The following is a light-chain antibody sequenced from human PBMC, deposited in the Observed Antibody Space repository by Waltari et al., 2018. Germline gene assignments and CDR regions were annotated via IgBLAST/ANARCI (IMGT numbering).Light chain of an antibody. CDR2: RAS. J-gene: IGKJ1*01. CDR3: QQYNFYPRT. Sequence: DIQVTQSPSTLSASVGNRVPITCRTSQSISDWLAWYQPKPGSAPKLLIYRASALESGVPSRFRDSGAGTEFTLTSSRLQPDDFATYYCQQYNFYPRTFGHGTEVEIK. CDR1: QSISDW. V-gene: IGKV1-5*03.